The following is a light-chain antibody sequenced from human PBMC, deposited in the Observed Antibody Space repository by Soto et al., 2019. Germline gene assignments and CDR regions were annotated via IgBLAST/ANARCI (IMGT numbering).Light chain of an antibody. CDR1: QSVINY. V-gene: IGKV3-11*01. CDR3: QQLNSYPLT. Sequence: EIVLTQSPATLSLSPGERATLSCRASQSVINYLAWYQQKPGQAPRLLIYDTSNRATGIPARFSGSGSGTDFTLIISSLEPEDFATYYCQQLNSYPLTFGGGTKVDIK. CDR2: DTS. J-gene: IGKJ4*01.